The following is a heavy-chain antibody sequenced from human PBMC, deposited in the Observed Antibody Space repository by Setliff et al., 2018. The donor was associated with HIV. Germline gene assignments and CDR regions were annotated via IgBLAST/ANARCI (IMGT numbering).Heavy chain of an antibody. J-gene: IGHJ4*02. D-gene: IGHD5-18*01. CDR3: ARQVGSQYSYWAYYFDS. Sequence: SETLSLTCAVSGYSISSGYFWGWIRQPPGKGLEWIGSLYHSGTNFYNPSLKSRVTTSLDTSTNRFSLKLNSVTAADTAIYYCARQVGSQYSYWAYYFDSWGQGALVTVS. V-gene: IGHV4-38-2*01. CDR2: LYHSGTN. CDR1: GYSISSGYF.